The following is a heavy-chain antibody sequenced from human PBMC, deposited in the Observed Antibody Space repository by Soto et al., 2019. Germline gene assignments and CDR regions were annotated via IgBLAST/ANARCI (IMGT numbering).Heavy chain of an antibody. D-gene: IGHD5-18*01. V-gene: IGHV1-2*04. Sequence: QVQLVQSGAEVKKPGASVKVSCKASGYTFTGYYMHWVRQAPGQGLEWMGWINPNSGGTNYAQTLQGWVTMTRDTSVSTAYSVLSRLRSDDTAVYYCARDRIRGGDAFGLWCQGTMVTVSS. CDR2: INPNSGGT. CDR1: GYTFTGYY. CDR3: ARDRIRGGDAFGL. J-gene: IGHJ3*01.